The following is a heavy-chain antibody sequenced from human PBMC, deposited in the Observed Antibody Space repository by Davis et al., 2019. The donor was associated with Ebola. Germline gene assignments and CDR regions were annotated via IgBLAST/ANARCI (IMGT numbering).Heavy chain of an antibody. V-gene: IGHV1-18*01. J-gene: IGHJ5*02. CDR3: ARVPITIFGVVIYNWFDP. Sequence: AASVKVSCKASGYTFTSYGISWVRQAPGQGLEWMGWISAYNGNTNYAQKLQGRVTMTTDTSTSTAYMELRSLRSDDTAVYYCARVPITIFGVVIYNWFDPWGQGTLVTVSS. D-gene: IGHD3-3*01. CDR2: ISAYNGNT. CDR1: GYTFTSYG.